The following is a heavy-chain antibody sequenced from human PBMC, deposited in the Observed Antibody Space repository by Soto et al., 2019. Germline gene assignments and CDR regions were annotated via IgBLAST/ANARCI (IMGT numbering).Heavy chain of an antibody. Sequence: QVQLVQSGAEVKKPGSSVKVSCKASGGTFSSYAISWVRQAPGQGLAWRGGIIPIFGTANYAQKFQGRVTITADESTSTAYMELSSLRAEDTAVYYCARTQLNPRDDSYDYWGQGTLVTVSS. CDR1: GGTFSSYA. CDR2: IIPIFGTA. V-gene: IGHV1-69*12. CDR3: ARTQLNPRDDSYDY. D-gene: IGHD2-2*01. J-gene: IGHJ4*02.